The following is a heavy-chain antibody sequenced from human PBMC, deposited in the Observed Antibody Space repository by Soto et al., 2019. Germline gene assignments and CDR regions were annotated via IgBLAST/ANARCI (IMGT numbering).Heavy chain of an antibody. J-gene: IGHJ4*02. CDR1: GGTFSTFG. CDR3: ARTPPMVSGDNYYFDF. V-gene: IGHV1-69*01. D-gene: IGHD2-21*02. CDR2: IIPFFGTA. Sequence: QVQLVQSGAEVKKTGSSVKVSCKASGGTFSTFGISWVRQAPGQGLEWMVGIIPFFGTANYAQKFQNRATITADESTSTVYMELRSLRAEDSAIYYCARTPPMVSGDNYYFDFWGQGALVTVSS.